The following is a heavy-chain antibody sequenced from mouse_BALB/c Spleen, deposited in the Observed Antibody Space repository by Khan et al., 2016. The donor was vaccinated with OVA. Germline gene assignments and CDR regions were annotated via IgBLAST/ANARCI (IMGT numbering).Heavy chain of an antibody. CDR2: ISTNYGAA. CDR1: GYTFTDYA. V-gene: IGHV1S137*01. CDR3: VRGGKFAY. D-gene: IGHD1-1*02. Sequence: QVRLQQSGAELVRPGVSVKISCRASGYTFTDYAMHWVKQRHAKSLKWIGVISTNYGAADYNQKFQGKASMTVDRSSSTVHMELARLTSEDSAIYYCVRGGKFAYWGQGTLVTVSA. J-gene: IGHJ3*01.